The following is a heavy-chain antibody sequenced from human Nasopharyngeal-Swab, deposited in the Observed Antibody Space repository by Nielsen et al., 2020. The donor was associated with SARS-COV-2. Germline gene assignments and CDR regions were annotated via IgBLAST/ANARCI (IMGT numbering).Heavy chain of an antibody. CDR1: GYTFTSYG. J-gene: IGHJ3*02. D-gene: IGHD4-17*01. CDR2: IIPILGLA. V-gene: IGHV1-69*04. CDR3: ARDGDDYGDKNAFDI. Sequence: SVKVSCKASGYTFTSYGISWVRQAPGQGLEWMGRIIPILGLANYAQKFQGRVTITADKSTGTAYLELSSLRSEDTAVFYCARDGDDYGDKNAFDIWGPGTLVAVSS.